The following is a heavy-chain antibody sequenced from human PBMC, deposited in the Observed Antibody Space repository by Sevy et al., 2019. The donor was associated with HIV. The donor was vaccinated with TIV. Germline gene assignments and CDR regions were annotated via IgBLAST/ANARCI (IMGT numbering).Heavy chain of an antibody. CDR2: IKQDGSEK. D-gene: IGHD6-19*01. J-gene: IGHJ6*02. CDR1: GFTFSSYW. Sequence: RGSLRLSCAASGFTFSSYWMSWVRQAPGKGLEWVANIKQDGSEKYYVDSVKGRFTISRDNAKNSLYLQMNSLRAEDTAVYYCARDYQWLVYYYYYGMDVWGQGTTVTVSS. CDR3: ARDYQWLVYYYYYGMDV. V-gene: IGHV3-7*01.